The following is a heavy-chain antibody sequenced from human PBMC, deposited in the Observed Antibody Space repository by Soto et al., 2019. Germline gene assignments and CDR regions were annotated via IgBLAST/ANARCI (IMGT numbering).Heavy chain of an antibody. J-gene: IGHJ3*02. CDR3: ARSITMIAAAFDI. V-gene: IGHV4-31*03. CDR2: IYYSGST. Sequence: QVQLQESGPGLVKPSQTLSLTCTVSGGSISSGGYYWSWIRQHPGKGLEWIGYIYYSGSTYYNPSLKSRVXXSXDXXKNQFSLKLSSVTAADTAVYYCARSITMIAAAFDIWGQGTMVTVSS. D-gene: IGHD3-22*01. CDR1: GGSISSGGYY.